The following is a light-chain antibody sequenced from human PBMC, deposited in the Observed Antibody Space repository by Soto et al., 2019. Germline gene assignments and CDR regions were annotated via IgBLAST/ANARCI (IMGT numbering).Light chain of an antibody. Sequence: EIVMTQSPATLSLSPGERATLSCRASQSVSSNLAWYQQKPGQAPRLLIYGASNRATGIPARCSGSGSGTDITLTISRLQSEYFVVYYRQQYNNSPPRTFGQGTRLEIK. V-gene: IGKV3D-15*01. CDR2: GAS. CDR3: QQYNNSPPRT. J-gene: IGKJ1*01. CDR1: QSVSSN.